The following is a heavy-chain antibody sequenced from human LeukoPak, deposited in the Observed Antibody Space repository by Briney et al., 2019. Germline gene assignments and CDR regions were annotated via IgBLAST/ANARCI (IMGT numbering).Heavy chain of an antibody. CDR3: ARAQTYGDSRLLLDY. CDR2: INWNGGST. J-gene: IGHJ4*02. CDR1: GFTFGNYG. V-gene: IGHV3-20*04. Sequence: GGSLRLSCAASGFTFGNYGMSWVRQAAGKGLEWVCGINWNGGSTGYADSVEGRFTISRDNAKNSQYLQMNSLRVEDTALYYCARAQTYGDSRLLLDYWGEGPLVTLSS. D-gene: IGHD2-21*02.